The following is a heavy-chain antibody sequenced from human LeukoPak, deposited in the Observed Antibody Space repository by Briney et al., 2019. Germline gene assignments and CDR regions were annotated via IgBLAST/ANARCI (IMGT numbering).Heavy chain of an antibody. J-gene: IGHJ4*02. CDR2: LSGSGDKT. CDR3: ARGGTLVRGGDPFDY. D-gene: IGHD3-10*01. Sequence: GGSLRLSCAASGFTFNTYDMSWVRQSPVKGLEWVSGLSGSGDKTYYTDSVKGRFIISRDNSKNTVYLQMNTLRAEDTALYYCARGGTLVRGGDPFDYWGQGTLVTVSS. V-gene: IGHV3-23*01. CDR1: GFTFNTYD.